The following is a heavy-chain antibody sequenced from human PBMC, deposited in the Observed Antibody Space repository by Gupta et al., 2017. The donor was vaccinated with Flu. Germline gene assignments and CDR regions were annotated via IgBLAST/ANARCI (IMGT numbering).Heavy chain of an antibody. V-gene: IGHV4-39*01. D-gene: IGHD6-13*01. Sequence: WGGIRCPPVKGLEWMESIFVSGLTHYYPSLKNQITISVYASKNQFTLKLSSVTAADTAVDDCASRWRAGFDYWGQGTLVTVSA. J-gene: IGHJ4*02. CDR2: IFVSGLT. CDR3: ASRWRAGFDY.